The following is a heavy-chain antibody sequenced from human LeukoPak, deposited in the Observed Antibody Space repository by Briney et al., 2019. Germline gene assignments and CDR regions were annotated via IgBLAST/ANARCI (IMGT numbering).Heavy chain of an antibody. CDR1: GYTFTSYG. J-gene: IGHJ3*02. CDR2: ISAYNGNT. V-gene: IGHV1-18*04. Sequence: ASVKVSCKASGYTFTSYGISWVRQAPGQGLEWMGWISAYNGNTNYAQKLQGRVTMTTDTSTSTAYMELRSLRSDDTAVYYCARKYCSSTSWYGGNAFDIWGEETMVTVSS. CDR3: ARKYCSSTSWYGGNAFDI. D-gene: IGHD2-2*01.